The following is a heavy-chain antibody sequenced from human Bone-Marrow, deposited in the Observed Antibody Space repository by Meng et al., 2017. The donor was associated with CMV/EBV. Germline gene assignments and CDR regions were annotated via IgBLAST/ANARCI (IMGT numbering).Heavy chain of an antibody. CDR3: ARERFRAYRLLYLFDN. CDR2: INPDSGGT. CDR1: PYTLSDYL. V-gene: IGHV1-2*02. D-gene: IGHD2-2*02. J-gene: IGHJ4*02. Sequence: ASVKVSCKASPYTLSDYLMCWVRQAPGQGLEWMGWINPDSGGTNYAQKFQGRVTMTRDTSISTAYMELTRLRYDDTAVYYCARERFRAYRLLYLFDNWGQGTLVTVSS.